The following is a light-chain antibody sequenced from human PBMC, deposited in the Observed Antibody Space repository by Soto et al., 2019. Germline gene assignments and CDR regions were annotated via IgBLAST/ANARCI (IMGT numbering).Light chain of an antibody. CDR3: QEYYSTLPYT. CDR1: QSVLYSSNNKNY. J-gene: IGKJ2*01. V-gene: IGKV4-1*01. CDR2: WAS. Sequence: DIVMTQSPDSLAVSLGERATINCKSSQSVLYSSNNKNYLAWYQQKPGQPPKLLIYWASTRESGVPDRFSGSGSGTDFTLTISSLQDEDVAVYYCQEYYSTLPYTFGQGTKVEIK.